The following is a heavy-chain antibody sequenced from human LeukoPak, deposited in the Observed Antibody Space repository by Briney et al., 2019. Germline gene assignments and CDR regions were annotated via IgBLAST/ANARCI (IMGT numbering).Heavy chain of an antibody. D-gene: IGHD3-16*01. CDR2: ISGSGGST. Sequence: HPGGSLRLSCAASGFTFSSYAMSWVRQAPWKGLEWASAISGSGGSTYYADSVKGRFTISRDNSRDTLYLQMNSLRAEDTAVYYCAKGYYDYVWGSYYLDYWGQGTLVTVSS. CDR3: AKGYYDYVWGSYYLDY. CDR1: GFTFSSYA. J-gene: IGHJ4*02. V-gene: IGHV3-23*01.